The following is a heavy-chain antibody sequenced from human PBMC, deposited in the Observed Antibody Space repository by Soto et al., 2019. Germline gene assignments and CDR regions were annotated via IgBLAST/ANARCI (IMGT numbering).Heavy chain of an antibody. CDR1: GFTFRSYG. CDR3: AKERGYSYGLSFCFDY. V-gene: IGHV3-30*18. CDR2: ISYDGSNK. D-gene: IGHD5-18*01. J-gene: IGHJ4*02. Sequence: GGSLRLSCAASGFTFRSYGMHWVRQAPGKGLEWVAVISYDGSNKYYADSVKGRFTISRDNSKNTLYLQMNSLRAEDTAVYYCAKERGYSYGLSFCFDYWGQGTLVTVSS.